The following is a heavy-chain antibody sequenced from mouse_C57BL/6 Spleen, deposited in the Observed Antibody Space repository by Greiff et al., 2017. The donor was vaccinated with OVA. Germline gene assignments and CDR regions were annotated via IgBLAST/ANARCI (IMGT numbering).Heavy chain of an antibody. D-gene: IGHD1-1*01. V-gene: IGHV14-2*01. CDR3: ARVITTVVDGWYFDV. J-gene: IGHJ1*03. Sequence: VQLQQSGAELVKPGASVKLSCTASGFNIKDYYMHWVKQRPEQGLEWIGRIDPEDGETKYAPKFQGKATITADTSSNPAYLQLSSLTSEDTAVYYCARVITTVVDGWYFDVWGTGTSVTVSS. CDR2: IDPEDGET. CDR1: GFNIKDYY.